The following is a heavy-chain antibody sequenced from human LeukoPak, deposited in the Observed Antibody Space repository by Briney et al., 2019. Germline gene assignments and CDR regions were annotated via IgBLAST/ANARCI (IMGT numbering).Heavy chain of an antibody. CDR2: ISYDGSNK. Sequence: GGSLRLSYAASGFTFSSYGMHWVRQAPGKGLEWVAVISYDGSNKYYADSVKGRFTISGDNSKNTLYLQMNSLRAEDTAVYYCAKGGYYCGGDCPDAFDIWGQGTMVTVSS. CDR1: GFTFSSYG. J-gene: IGHJ3*02. V-gene: IGHV3-30*18. D-gene: IGHD2-21*02. CDR3: AKGGYYCGGDCPDAFDI.